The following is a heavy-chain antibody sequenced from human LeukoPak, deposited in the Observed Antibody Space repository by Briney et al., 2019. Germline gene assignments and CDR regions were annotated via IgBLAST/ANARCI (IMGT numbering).Heavy chain of an antibody. CDR3: AKGSSGNFVDL. CDR1: GFIFNNYG. CDR2: ISNDGGGT. Sequence: GGSLRLSCAASGFIFNNYGLIWVRQAPGKGLEWVSAISNDGGGTNYADFVKGRFTISRDNSKNTLFLQMKSLRAEDTALYYCAKGSSGNFVDLWGQGTLVTVSS. J-gene: IGHJ5*02. V-gene: IGHV3-23*01. D-gene: IGHD3-22*01.